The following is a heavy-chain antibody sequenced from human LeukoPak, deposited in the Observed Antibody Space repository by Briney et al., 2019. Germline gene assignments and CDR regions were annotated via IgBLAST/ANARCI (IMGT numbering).Heavy chain of an antibody. CDR2: TSGDGSTQ. CDR1: GLTLINYG. CDR3: ARGAEYYDYVWGSYRDGWFDP. V-gene: IGHV3-30*12. D-gene: IGHD3-16*02. J-gene: IGHJ5*02. Sequence: PGGSLRLSCAASGLTLINYGMHWVRQAPGKGLEWVAFTSGDGSTQYYADSVKGRFTVSRDNAKNSLYLQMDSLRAEDTAVYYCARGAEYYDYVWGSYRDGWFDPWGQGTLVIVSS.